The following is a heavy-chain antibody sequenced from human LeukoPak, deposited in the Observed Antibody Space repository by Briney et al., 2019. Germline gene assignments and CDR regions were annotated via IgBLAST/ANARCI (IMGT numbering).Heavy chain of an antibody. CDR1: GFTFSDYY. CDR3: AREGRWLVLGSDY. CDR2: ISSSGSTI. J-gene: IGHJ4*02. D-gene: IGHD6-19*01. Sequence: GGSLRLSCAASGFTFSDYYMSWLRQAPGKGLEWGSYISSSGSTIYYADSVKGRFTISRDNAKNPLYLQMNSLRAEDTAVYYCAREGRWLVLGSDYWGQGTLVTVSS. V-gene: IGHV3-11*01.